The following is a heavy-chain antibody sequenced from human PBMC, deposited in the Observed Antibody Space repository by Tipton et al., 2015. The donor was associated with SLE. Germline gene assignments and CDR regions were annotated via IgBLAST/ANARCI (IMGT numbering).Heavy chain of an antibody. V-gene: IGHV4-59*01. CDR3: ARDGGRGSSSQRAFDI. Sequence: TLSLTCTVSGGSISSYYWSWIRQPPGKGLEWIGYIYYSGSTNYNPSLKSRVTISVDTSKNQFSLKLSSVTAADTAVYYCARDGGRGSSSQRAFDIWGQGTMVTVSS. J-gene: IGHJ3*02. CDR1: GGSISSYY. D-gene: IGHD6-6*01. CDR2: IYYSGST.